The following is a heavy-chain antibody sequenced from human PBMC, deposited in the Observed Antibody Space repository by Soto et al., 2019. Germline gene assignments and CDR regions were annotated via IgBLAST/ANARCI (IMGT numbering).Heavy chain of an antibody. J-gene: IGHJ5*02. CDR2: ISTYNGDT. V-gene: IGHV1-18*01. Sequence: QVQLVQSGAEVKKPGASVRVSCKASGYTFTTYGISWVRQAPGQGLEWMGWISTYNGDTNYAQKLKGRVTMTTDTSTSTAYMELRSLRSDDTAVYYCARPYCSTTSCHNWFDPWGQGTLVTVSS. CDR3: ARPYCSTTSCHNWFDP. CDR1: GYTFTTYG. D-gene: IGHD2-2*01.